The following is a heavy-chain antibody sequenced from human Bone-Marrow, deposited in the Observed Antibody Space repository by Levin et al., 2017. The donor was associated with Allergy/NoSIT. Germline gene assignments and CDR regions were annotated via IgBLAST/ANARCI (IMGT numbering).Heavy chain of an antibody. J-gene: IGHJ4*02. CDR3: AKVAYYYDSRGTPPRDY. D-gene: IGHD3-22*01. CDR2: ISYDGSNK. Sequence: LSLTCAASGFTFSSYGMHWVRQAPGKGLEWVAVISYDGSNKYYADSVKGRFTISRDNSKNTLYLQMNSLRAEDTAVYYCAKVAYYYDSRGTPPRDYWGQGTLVTVSS. V-gene: IGHV3-30*18. CDR1: GFTFSSYG.